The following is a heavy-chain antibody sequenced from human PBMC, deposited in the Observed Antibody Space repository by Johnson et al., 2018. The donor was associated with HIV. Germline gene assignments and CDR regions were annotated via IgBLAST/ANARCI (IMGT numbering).Heavy chain of an antibody. V-gene: IGHV3-30-3*01. CDR3: ARTQVVYAHFDI. Sequence: QVLLVESGGGVVQPGRSLRLSCAASGFTFSTYPMHWVRQAPGKGLEWVAIISYDGSNKYYADSVKGRFTISRDNSKNTLYLQMNSLRAEDTAVYYCARTQVVYAHFDIWGQGTMVTVSS. D-gene: IGHD2-8*02. CDR1: GFTFSTYP. J-gene: IGHJ3*02. CDR2: ISYDGSNK.